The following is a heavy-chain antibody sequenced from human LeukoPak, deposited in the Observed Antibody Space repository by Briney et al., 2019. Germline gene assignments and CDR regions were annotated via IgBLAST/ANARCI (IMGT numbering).Heavy chain of an antibody. CDR1: GFTVSSNY. CDR2: IYSDGST. V-gene: IGHV3-66*01. CDR3: AGAGAAAGPFDY. D-gene: IGHD6-13*01. Sequence: GGSLRLSCAGSGFTVSSNYMSWVRRAPGKGLEWVSVIYSDGSTYYADSVKGRFIISRDNSKNTLYLQMNSLRAEDTAVYYCAGAGAAAGPFDYWGQGTLVTVSS. J-gene: IGHJ4*02.